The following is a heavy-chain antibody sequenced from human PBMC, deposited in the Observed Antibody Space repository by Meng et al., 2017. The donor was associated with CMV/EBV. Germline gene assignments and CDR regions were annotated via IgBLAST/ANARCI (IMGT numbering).Heavy chain of an antibody. CDR1: GYTFSSYG. CDR3: ARAPIFSGGDCSH. J-gene: IGHJ4*02. D-gene: IGHD2-21*02. Sequence: QVQLVQSGAEVKRPGASVKVSCKASGYTFSSYGISWVRQAPGQGLEWMGWISGYNGQTKYAQKFQGRVTMTTDTPTSTAYMELRSLRSDDTAVYYCARAPIFSGGDCSHWGQGTLVTVSS. CDR2: ISGYNGQT. V-gene: IGHV1-18*01.